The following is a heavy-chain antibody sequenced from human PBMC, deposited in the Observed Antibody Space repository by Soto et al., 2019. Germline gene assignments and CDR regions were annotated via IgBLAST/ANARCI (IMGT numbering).Heavy chain of an antibody. CDR2: ISSGSDFI. J-gene: IGHJ5*02. Sequence: EVHVLESGGGLVKPGGSLRLSCNFSFSMYSMDWVRQAPGKGREGVASISSGSDFIKYADSVKGRFTISRDNTKNSVSLQMRSLRVEDTAMYDCTRDQGGSYDSWFDPWGRGTLVTVSS. CDR1: FSMYS. CDR3: TRDQGGSYDSWFDP. D-gene: IGHD1-26*01. V-gene: IGHV3-21*06.